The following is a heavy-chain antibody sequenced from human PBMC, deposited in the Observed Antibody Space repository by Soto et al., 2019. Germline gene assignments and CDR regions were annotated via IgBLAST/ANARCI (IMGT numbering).Heavy chain of an antibody. CDR2: ISYDGSNK. V-gene: IGHV3-30*18. Sequence: QVQLVESGGGVVQPGRSLRLSCAASGFTFSSYGMHWVRQAPGKGLEWVALISYDGSNKYYADSVKGRFTISRDNSKNTVYLKMNSLRDEDTDVYYCAKDGARGVIVSYFDYWGQGTLVTVSS. D-gene: IGHD3-10*01. CDR3: AKDGARGVIVSYFDY. CDR1: GFTFSSYG. J-gene: IGHJ4*02.